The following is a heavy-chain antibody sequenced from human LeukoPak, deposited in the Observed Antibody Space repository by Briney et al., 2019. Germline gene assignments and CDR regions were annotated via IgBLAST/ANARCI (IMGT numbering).Heavy chain of an antibody. J-gene: IGHJ5*02. Sequence: PSQTLSLTCTVSGGSISSGDYYWSWIRQPPGKGLEWIGYIYYSGSTYYNPSLKSRVTISVDMSKNQFSLKLSSVTAADTAVYYCARALGGAYYDFWSGYYNWFDPWGQGTLVTVSS. D-gene: IGHD3-3*01. V-gene: IGHV4-30-4*08. CDR3: ARALGGAYYDFWSGYYNWFDP. CDR2: IYYSGST. CDR1: GGSISSGDYY.